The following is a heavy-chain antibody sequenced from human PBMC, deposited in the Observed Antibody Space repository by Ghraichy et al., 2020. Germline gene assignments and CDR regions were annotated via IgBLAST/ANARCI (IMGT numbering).Heavy chain of an antibody. CDR3: VRGSSSRIAAPYYYYYYGMDV. V-gene: IGHV1-69*13. J-gene: IGHJ6*02. CDR2: IIPIFGTA. D-gene: IGHD6-6*01. Sequence: SVKVSCKASGGTFSSYAISWVRQAPGQGLEWMGGIIPIFGTANYAQKFQGRVTITADESTSTAYMELSSLRSEDTAVYYCVRGSSSRIAAPYYYYYYGMDVWGQGTTVTVSS. CDR1: GGTFSSYA.